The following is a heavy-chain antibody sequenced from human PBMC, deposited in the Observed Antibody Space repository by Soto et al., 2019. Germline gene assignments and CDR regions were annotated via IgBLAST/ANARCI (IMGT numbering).Heavy chain of an antibody. Sequence: GGSLRLSCAASGFTFRSYAMSWVRQAPGNGLEWVSAISGRGENTYYAGSVKGRFTISRDNSRNTLDLQMNSLRVEDTAVYYCAKGGEGSCSRTSCLYFYDSWGQGTLVTVSS. J-gene: IGHJ5*01. CDR3: AKGGEGSCSRTSCLYFYDS. CDR1: GFTFRSYA. CDR2: ISGRGENT. V-gene: IGHV3-23*01. D-gene: IGHD2-2*01.